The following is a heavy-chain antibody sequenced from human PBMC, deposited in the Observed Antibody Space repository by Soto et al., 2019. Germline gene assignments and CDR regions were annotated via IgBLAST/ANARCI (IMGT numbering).Heavy chain of an antibody. D-gene: IGHD3-10*01. J-gene: IGHJ6*02. CDR1: GFTFSSYA. Sequence: GGSLRLSCAASGFTFSSYAMSWVRQAPGKGLEWVSAISGSGGSTYYADSVKGRFTISRDNSKNTLYLQMNSLRAEDTAVYYCAKDSDGSGSYYGMDVWGQGTTVTVSS. V-gene: IGHV3-23*01. CDR3: AKDSDGSGSYYGMDV. CDR2: ISGSGGST.